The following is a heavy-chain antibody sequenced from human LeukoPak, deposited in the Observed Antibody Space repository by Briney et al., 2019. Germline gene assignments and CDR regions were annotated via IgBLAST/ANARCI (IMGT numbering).Heavy chain of an antibody. J-gene: IGHJ5*02. V-gene: IGHV1-3*01. Sequence: ASVTVSFRASGYTFTSYAMHWVRQAPGQRLEWMGWINAGNGNTKYSQKFQGRVTITRDTSASTAYMELSSLRSEDTAVYYCARDRSMVRGVYNWFDPGGQGTLVTVS. CDR2: INAGNGNT. CDR1: GYTFTSYA. D-gene: IGHD3-10*01. CDR3: ARDRSMVRGVYNWFDP.